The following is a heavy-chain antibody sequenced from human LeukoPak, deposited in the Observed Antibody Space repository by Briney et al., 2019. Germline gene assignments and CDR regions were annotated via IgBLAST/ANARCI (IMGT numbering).Heavy chain of an antibody. CDR3: ALLGSYFDY. CDR2: IIPILGIA. CDR1: GGTFSSYA. D-gene: IGHD2-21*01. Sequence: SVKVSCKASGGTFSSYAISWVRQAPGQGLEWMGRIIPILGIANYAQKFQGRVTITADKSTSTAYMELSSLRSDDTAVYYCALLGSYFDYWGQGTLVTVSS. J-gene: IGHJ4*02. V-gene: IGHV1-69*04.